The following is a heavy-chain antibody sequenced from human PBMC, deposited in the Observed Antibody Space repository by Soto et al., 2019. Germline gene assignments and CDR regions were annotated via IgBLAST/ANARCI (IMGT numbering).Heavy chain of an antibody. D-gene: IGHD3-22*01. CDR3: ARDLGYYASSGYFDY. CDR1: GFTFSDYY. J-gene: IGHJ4*02. V-gene: IGHV3-11*01. CDR2: ISSVDSII. Sequence: QVQLVESGGGLVKPGGSLRLSCAASGFTFSDYYMSWIRQAPGKGLEWVSYISSVDSIISYADSVKGRCTISRDNAKNSLYLQMNSLRAEDTAVYYCARDLGYYASSGYFDYWGQGTLVTVSS.